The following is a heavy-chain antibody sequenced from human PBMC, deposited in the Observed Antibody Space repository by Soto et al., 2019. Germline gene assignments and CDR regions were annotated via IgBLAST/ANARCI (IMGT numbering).Heavy chain of an antibody. J-gene: IGHJ4*02. CDR1: DGYIGGGAYY. V-gene: IGHV4-31*03. CDR2: IYYSGST. D-gene: IGHD3-22*01. Sequence: TSETQCLTCTVSDGYIGGGAYYWSLIRQHPGKGLEWIGYIYYSGSTYYNPSLESRVTLSVDTSRNQFSLKVSSVTAADTAVYYCARANYFDSSGPFDYWGPGTLVTVSS. CDR3: ARANYFDSSGPFDY.